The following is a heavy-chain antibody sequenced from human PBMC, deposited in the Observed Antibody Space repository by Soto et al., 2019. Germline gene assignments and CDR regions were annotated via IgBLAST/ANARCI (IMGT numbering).Heavy chain of an antibody. Sequence: ASVKVSCKASGYTFTSYGISWVRQAPGQGLEWMGWISAYNGNTNYAQKLQGRVTMTTDTSTSTAYMELRSLRSDDTAVYYCARRGYCISTSCSSYYYYGMDVWGQGTTVTVSS. CDR1: GYTFTSYG. J-gene: IGHJ6*02. V-gene: IGHV1-18*01. D-gene: IGHD2-2*01. CDR3: ARRGYCISTSCSSYYYYGMDV. CDR2: ISAYNGNT.